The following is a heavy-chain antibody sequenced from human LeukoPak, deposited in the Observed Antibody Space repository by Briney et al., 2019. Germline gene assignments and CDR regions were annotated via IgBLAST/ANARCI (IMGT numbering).Heavy chain of an antibody. CDR1: GGSFSGYY. V-gene: IGHV4-34*01. D-gene: IGHD5-24*01. J-gene: IGHJ3*02. CDR2: INHSGST. CDR3: ARGGGDVYPLVAFDI. Sequence: SETLSLTCAVYGGSFSGYYWSWIRQSPGKGLEWIGEINHSGSTNYSPSLKSRVTISVDTSKNQFSLKLSSVTAADTAVYYCARGGGDVYPLVAFDIWGRGTLVTVSS.